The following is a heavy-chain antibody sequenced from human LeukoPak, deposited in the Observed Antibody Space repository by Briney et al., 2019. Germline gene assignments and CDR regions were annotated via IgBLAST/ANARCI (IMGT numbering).Heavy chain of an antibody. Sequence: GGSLRLPCAASGFTFSNYWMSWVRQAPGKGLEWVANIKQDGSQKYYLDSVKGRFSISRDNPKNSVYLQMNSLRAEDTAVYYCARIGYSSSSVDYWGQGTLVTVSS. V-gene: IGHV3-7*01. CDR1: GFTFSNYW. D-gene: IGHD6-6*01. J-gene: IGHJ4*02. CDR2: IKQDGSQK. CDR3: ARIGYSSSSVDY.